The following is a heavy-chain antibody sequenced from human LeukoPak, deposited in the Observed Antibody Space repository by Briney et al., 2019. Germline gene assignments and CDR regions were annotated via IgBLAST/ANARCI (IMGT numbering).Heavy chain of an antibody. Sequence: GLEWVSAISGSCGSTYYADSVKGRFTISRDNSKNTLYLQMNSLRAEDTAVYYCAKGMTFDYWGQGTLVTVSS. CDR3: AKGMTFDY. V-gene: IGHV3-23*01. J-gene: IGHJ4*02. D-gene: IGHD3-10*01. CDR2: ISGSCGST.